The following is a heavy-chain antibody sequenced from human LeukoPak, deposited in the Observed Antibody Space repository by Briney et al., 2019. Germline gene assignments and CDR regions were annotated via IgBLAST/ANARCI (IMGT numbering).Heavy chain of an antibody. CDR2: ISYDGSNK. V-gene: IGHV3-30*18. CDR1: GFTFSSYG. Sequence: PGRSLRLSCAASGFTFSSYGMHWVRQAPGKGLEWVAVISYDGSNKYYADSVKGRFTISRDNSKNTLYLQMNSLRAEDTAVYCCAKGYSSGWDYFDYWGQGTLVTVSS. J-gene: IGHJ4*02. D-gene: IGHD6-19*01. CDR3: AKGYSSGWDYFDY.